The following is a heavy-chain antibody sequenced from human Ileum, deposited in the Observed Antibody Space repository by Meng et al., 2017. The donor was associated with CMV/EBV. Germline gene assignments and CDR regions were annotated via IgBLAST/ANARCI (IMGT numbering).Heavy chain of an antibody. Sequence: ASGFTFSSYVMHWVRQAPGKGLEWVAVIGYDGSNKYYADSGKGRFTISRDNSKNTLYLQMNSLRADDTAIYYCAKDYETGWTNWFDPWGQGTLVTVSS. V-gene: IGHV3-30*02. CDR2: IGYDGSNK. CDR3: AKDYETGWTNWFDP. J-gene: IGHJ5*02. CDR1: GFTFSSYV. D-gene: IGHD7-27*01.